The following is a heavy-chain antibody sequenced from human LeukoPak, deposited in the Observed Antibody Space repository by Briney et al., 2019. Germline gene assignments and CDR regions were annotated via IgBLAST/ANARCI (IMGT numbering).Heavy chain of an antibody. D-gene: IGHD3-22*01. CDR3: ARSRNYDSTGYNPTYYFDS. V-gene: IGHV4-59*01. CDR2: IYNTVDV. J-gene: IGHJ4*02. CDR1: GGSIIGSY. Sequence: SGTLSLTCTVSGGSIIGSYWTWIRQSPGGGLEYIGYIYNTVDVNYSPSLKSRVTISIDMSRSQFSLRLKSVTAADTAIYYCARSRNYDSTGYNPTYYFDSWGQGALVTVSS.